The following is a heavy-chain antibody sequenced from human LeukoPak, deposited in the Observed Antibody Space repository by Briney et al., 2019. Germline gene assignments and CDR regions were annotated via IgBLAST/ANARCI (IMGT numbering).Heavy chain of an antibody. CDR3: ARDRGYDYVWGESF. D-gene: IGHD3-16*01. Sequence: SETLSLTCTVSGDSVSSSYYWGWIRQPPGKGLEWIGNIYHGGNTYYNLSLKSQVTISVDTSKNQFSLKMNSVTAADTAVYYCARDRGYDYVWGESFWGQGILVTVSS. V-gene: IGHV4-38-2*02. J-gene: IGHJ4*02. CDR2: IYHGGNT. CDR1: GDSVSSSYY.